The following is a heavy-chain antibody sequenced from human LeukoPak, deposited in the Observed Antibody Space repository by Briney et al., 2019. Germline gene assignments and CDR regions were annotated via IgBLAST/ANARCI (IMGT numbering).Heavy chain of an antibody. CDR2: INWNGGST. D-gene: IGHD5-12*01. Sequence: PGGSLRLSCAASGFTFDDYGMSWVRQAPGKGLEWVSGINWNGGSTGYADSVKGRFTISRDNAKNSLYLQMNSLRAEDTALYYCAKVVATYYYYYMDVWGKGTTVTVSS. J-gene: IGHJ6*03. V-gene: IGHV3-20*04. CDR3: AKVVATYYYYYMDV. CDR1: GFTFDDYG.